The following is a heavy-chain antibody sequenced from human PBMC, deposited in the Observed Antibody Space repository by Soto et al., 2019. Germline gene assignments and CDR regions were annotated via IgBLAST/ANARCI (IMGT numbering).Heavy chain of an antibody. V-gene: IGHV4-39*01. CDR3: ARQRTSGVTQAYFDD. J-gene: IGHJ4*02. Sequence: PSETLSLTCTVSGGSINSRSYYWGWIRQSPGKGLEWIGSIYYSGSTYYNPSLKSRVAMSVDTSKNQFSLKLRSVSAADTAVYYCARQRTSGVTQAYFDDWGQGSLVTVSS. CDR1: GGSINSRSYY. D-gene: IGHD2-21*02. CDR2: IYYSGST.